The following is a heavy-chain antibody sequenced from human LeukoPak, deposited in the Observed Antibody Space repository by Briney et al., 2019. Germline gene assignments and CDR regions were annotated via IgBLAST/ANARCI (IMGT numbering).Heavy chain of an antibody. CDR3: ATSGAGGYCSGGSCQLPDY. Sequence: ASVKVSCKASGYTFTSYYMHWVRQAPGQGLEWMGIINPSGGSTSYAQKFQGRVTMTRDTSTSTVYMELSSLRSEDTAVYYCATSGAGGYCSGGSCQLPDYWGQGTLVTVSS. CDR2: INPSGGST. CDR1: GYTFTSYY. D-gene: IGHD2-15*01. V-gene: IGHV1-46*03. J-gene: IGHJ4*02.